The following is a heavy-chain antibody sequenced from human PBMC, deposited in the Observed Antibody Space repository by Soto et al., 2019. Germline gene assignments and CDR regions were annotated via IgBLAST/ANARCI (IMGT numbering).Heavy chain of an antibody. CDR2: ISSSSSYI. V-gene: IGHV3-21*01. CDR3: ARAYSELRFLEWLLYYFDY. CDR1: GFTFSSYS. Sequence: GGSLRLSCAASGFTFSSYSMNWVRQAPGKGLEWVSSISSSSSYIYYADSVKGRFTISRDNAKNSLYLQMNSLRAEDTAVYYCARAYSELRFLEWLLYYFDYWGQGTLVTVSS. J-gene: IGHJ4*02. D-gene: IGHD3-3*01.